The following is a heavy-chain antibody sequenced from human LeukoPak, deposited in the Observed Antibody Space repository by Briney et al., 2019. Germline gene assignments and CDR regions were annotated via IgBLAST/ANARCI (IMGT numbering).Heavy chain of an antibody. D-gene: IGHD3-22*01. CDR3: AKDMRATYYYDSSGYYLGKTDAFDI. Sequence: GGSLRLSCTASAFTFNNFPMHWVRQAPGKGLEWVTLILKDGSDAFYADSVKGRFTISRDNSENTLFLQMNSLRAEDTAVYYCAKDMRATYYYDSSGYYLGKTDAFDIWGQGTMVTVSS. J-gene: IGHJ3*02. V-gene: IGHV3-30-3*01. CDR1: AFTFNNFP. CDR2: ILKDGSDA.